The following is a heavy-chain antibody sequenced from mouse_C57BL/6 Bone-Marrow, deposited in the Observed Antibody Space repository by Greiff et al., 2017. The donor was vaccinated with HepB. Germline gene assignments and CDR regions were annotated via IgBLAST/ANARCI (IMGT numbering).Heavy chain of an antibody. J-gene: IGHJ3*01. CDR3: AREEGYYYGSSYSAWFAY. CDR1: GYTFTSYW. CDR2: IDPSDSYT. Sequence: VQLQQPGAELVMPGASVKLSCKASGYTFTSYWMHWVKQRPGQGLEWIGEIDPSDSYTNYNQKFKGKSTLTVDKSSSTAYMQLSSLTSEDSAVYYVAREEGYYYGSSYSAWFAYWGQGTLVTVSA. D-gene: IGHD1-1*01. V-gene: IGHV1-69*01.